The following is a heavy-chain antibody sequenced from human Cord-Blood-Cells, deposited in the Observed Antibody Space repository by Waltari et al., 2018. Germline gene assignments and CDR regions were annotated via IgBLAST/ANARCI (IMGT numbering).Heavy chain of an antibody. CDR3: ARDHGPSDYGDYPADAFDI. V-gene: IGHV4-38-2*02. CDR1: GYSISSGYY. CDR2: IYHSGST. J-gene: IGHJ3*02. Sequence: QVQLQESGPGLVKPSETLSLTCAVSGYSISSGYYWGWIRQPPGKGLEWIGSIYHSGSTYYNPSLKSRVTISVDTSKNQFSLKLSSVTAADTAVYYCARDHGPSDYGDYPADAFDIWGQGTMATVSS. D-gene: IGHD4-17*01.